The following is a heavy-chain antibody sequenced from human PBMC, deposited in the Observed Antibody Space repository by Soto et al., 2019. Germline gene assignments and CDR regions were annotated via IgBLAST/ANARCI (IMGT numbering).Heavy chain of an antibody. CDR3: ARDPLTGTSHYFDY. V-gene: IGHV1-69*06. Sequence: AASVKVSCKASGGTFSSYAISWVRQAPGQGLEWMGGIIPIFGTANYAQKFQGRVTITADKSTSTAYMELSSLRSEDTAVYYCARDPLTGTSHYFDYWGQGTLVTVSS. D-gene: IGHD1-20*01. CDR1: GGTFSSYA. CDR2: IIPIFGTA. J-gene: IGHJ4*02.